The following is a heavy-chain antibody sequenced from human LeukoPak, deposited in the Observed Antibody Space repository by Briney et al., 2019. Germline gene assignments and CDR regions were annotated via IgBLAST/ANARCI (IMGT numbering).Heavy chain of an antibody. Sequence: SETLSLTCTVSGGSISSSSYYWGWIRQPPGKGLEWIGSIYYSGSTYYNPSLKSRVTISVDTSKNQFSLKLRSVTAADTAVYYCALLWFGESNWFDPWGQGTLVTVSS. D-gene: IGHD3-10*01. J-gene: IGHJ5*02. CDR3: ALLWFGESNWFDP. CDR1: GGSISSSSYY. CDR2: IYYSGST. V-gene: IGHV4-39*01.